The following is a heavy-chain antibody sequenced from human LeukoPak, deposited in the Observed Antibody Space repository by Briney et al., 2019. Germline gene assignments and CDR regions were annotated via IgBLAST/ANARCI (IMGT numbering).Heavy chain of an antibody. V-gene: IGHV3-74*01. CDR3: ARDGAWFGKDAFDI. D-gene: IGHD3-10*01. CDR2: INSDGSST. Sequence: GGSLRPSCAASGFTFSSYWMHWVRQAPGKGLVWVSRINSDGSSTSYADSVKGRFTISRDNAKNTLYLQMNSLRAEDTAVYYCARDGAWFGKDAFDIWGQGTMVTVSS. J-gene: IGHJ3*02. CDR1: GFTFSSYW.